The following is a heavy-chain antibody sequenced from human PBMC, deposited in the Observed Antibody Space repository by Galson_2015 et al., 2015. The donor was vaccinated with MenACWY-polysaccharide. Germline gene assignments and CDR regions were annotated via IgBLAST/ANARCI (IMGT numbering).Heavy chain of an antibody. D-gene: IGHD2-8*01. CDR1: GFTFSDYY. CDR2: ISSSGSTI. V-gene: IGHV3-11*01. J-gene: IGHJ4*01. Sequence: SLRLSCAASGFTFSDYYMSWIRQAPGKGLEWVSYISSSGSTISYADSVKGRFTISRDNAQNSLYLQVNSLRAEDTAVYYCVRRLTSRCFDYWGQGTLIPVSS. CDR3: VRRLTSRCFDY.